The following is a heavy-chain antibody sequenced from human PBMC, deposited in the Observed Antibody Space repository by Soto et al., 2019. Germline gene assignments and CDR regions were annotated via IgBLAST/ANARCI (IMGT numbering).Heavy chain of an antibody. CDR1: GYTFTSYA. CDR3: AREGQWLANSYYYGMDV. V-gene: IGHV1-3*01. D-gene: IGHD6-19*01. CDR2: INAGNGNT. J-gene: IGHJ6*02. Sequence: QVQLVQSGAEVKKPGASVKVSCKASGYTFTSYAMHWVRQAPGQRLEWMGWINAGNGNTKYSQKFQGRVTITRDTSASTAYMELSSLRSEDTAVYYCAREGQWLANSYYYGMDVWGQGTTVTVSS.